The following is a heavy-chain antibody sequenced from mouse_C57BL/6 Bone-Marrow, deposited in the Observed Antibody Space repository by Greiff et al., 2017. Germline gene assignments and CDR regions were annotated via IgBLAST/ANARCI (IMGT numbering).Heavy chain of an antibody. CDR2: IHPNSGST. CDR1: GYTFTSYW. J-gene: IGHJ2*01. CDR3: ARVYYRYYFDY. D-gene: IGHD2-14*01. Sequence: VKLQQPGAELVKPGASVKLSCKASGYTFTSYWMHWVKQRPGQGLEWIGMIHPNSGSTNYNEKFKSKATLTVDKSSSTAYMQLSSLTSEDSAVYYCARVYYRYYFDYWGEGTTLTVSS. V-gene: IGHV1-64*01.